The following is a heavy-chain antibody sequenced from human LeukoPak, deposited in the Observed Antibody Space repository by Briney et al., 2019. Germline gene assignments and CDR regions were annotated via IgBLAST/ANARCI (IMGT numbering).Heavy chain of an antibody. CDR3: ATTGSGSYYDY. Sequence: PTGGSLRLSCAASGFSFSSSWMHWVRQVPGKGLEWVSRISDDETSTTYAESVKGRFTISRDNAKNTLFLQMNSLRAEDTAVYYCATTGSGSYYDYWGQGTLVTVSS. J-gene: IGHJ4*02. CDR1: GFSFSSSW. V-gene: IGHV3-74*01. D-gene: IGHD1-26*01. CDR2: ISDDETST.